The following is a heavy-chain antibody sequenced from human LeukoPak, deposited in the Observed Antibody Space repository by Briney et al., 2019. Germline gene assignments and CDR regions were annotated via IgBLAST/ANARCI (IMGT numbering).Heavy chain of an antibody. CDR3: ARDLQASRGYFDY. Sequence: SVKVSCKASGGTFSSYAISWVRQAPGQGLEWMGRIIPIFGTANYAQKFQGRVTITTDKSTSTAYMELSSLRSEDTAVYYCARDLQASRGYFDYWGQGTLVTVSS. D-gene: IGHD3-10*01. CDR1: GGTFSSYA. CDR2: IIPIFGTA. V-gene: IGHV1-69*05. J-gene: IGHJ4*02.